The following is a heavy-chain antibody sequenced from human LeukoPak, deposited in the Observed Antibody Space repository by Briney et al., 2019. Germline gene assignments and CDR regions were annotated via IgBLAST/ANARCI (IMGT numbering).Heavy chain of an antibody. CDR3: ASGYSLDY. V-gene: IGHV4-34*01. CDR2: INHSGST. Sequence: SETLSLTCAVYGGSFSGYYWSWIRQPPGKGLEWIGEINHSGSTNYDPSLKSRVTISVDTSKNQFSLKLSSVTAADTAVYYCASGYSLDYWGQGTLVTVSS. CDR1: GGSFSGYY. J-gene: IGHJ4*02. D-gene: IGHD1-26*01.